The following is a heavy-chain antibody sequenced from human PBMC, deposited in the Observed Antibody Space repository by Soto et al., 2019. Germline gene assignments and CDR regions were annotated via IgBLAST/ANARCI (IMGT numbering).Heavy chain of an antibody. CDR2: IYYSGST. CDR3: ARDLSLLWFGEGGNGMDV. Sequence: QVQLQESGPGLVKPSQTLSLTCTVSGGSISSGDYYWSWIRQPPGKGLEWIGYIYYSGSTYYNPSLKSRVTISVDTSKNQFSLKLSSVTAADTAVYYCARDLSLLWFGEGGNGMDVWGQGTTVTVSS. D-gene: IGHD3-10*01. J-gene: IGHJ6*02. CDR1: GGSISSGDYY. V-gene: IGHV4-30-4*01.